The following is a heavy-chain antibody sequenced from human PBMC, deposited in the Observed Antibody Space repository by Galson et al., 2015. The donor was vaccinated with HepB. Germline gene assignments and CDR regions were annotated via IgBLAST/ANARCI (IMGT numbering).Heavy chain of an antibody. CDR1: GFTFSSYS. J-gene: IGHJ4*02. V-gene: IGHV3-21*01. CDR2: ISSSSSYI. Sequence: LRLSCAASGFTFSSYSMNWVRQAPGKGLEWVSSISSSSSYIYYADSVKGRFTISRDNAKNSLYLQMNSLRAEDTAVYYCARDSGGGIAAAGRGLDYWGQGTLVTVSS. D-gene: IGHD6-13*01. CDR3: ARDSGGGIAAAGRGLDY.